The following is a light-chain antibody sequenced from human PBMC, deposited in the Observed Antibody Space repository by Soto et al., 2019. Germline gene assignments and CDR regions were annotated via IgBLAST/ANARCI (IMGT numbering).Light chain of an antibody. CDR2: GTY. CDR1: QSLLHSNGYNY. CDR3: QQYGDSLSIT. V-gene: IGKV3-20*01. Sequence: IVLTQSPLYLPVTPCKPTYSSCRSSQSLLHSNGYNYLTWYQHKPGQAPRLLIYGTYNRATGIPDRFSGSGSGTDFSLTISRLEPEDFAVYYCQQYGDSLSITFGQGTRLEIK. J-gene: IGKJ5*01.